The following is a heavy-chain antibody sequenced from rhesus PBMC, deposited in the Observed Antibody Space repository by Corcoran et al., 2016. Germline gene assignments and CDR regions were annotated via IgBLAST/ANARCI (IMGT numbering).Heavy chain of an antibody. CDR1: GGSIRDSYL. CDR2: IYGSSTST. J-gene: IGHJ6*01. CDR3: ARVPYYNFWSGYYGLDS. D-gene: IGHD3-3*01. Sequence: QVQLQESGPGVVKPSETLSLTCAVSGGSIRDSYLWSWLRRAPGKALEWIGYIYGSSTSTTYHPSLKSRVTISKDASKHQFSLKRSSVTAADTAVYYCARVPYYNFWSGYYGLDSWGQGVVVTVSS. V-gene: IGHV4S10*01.